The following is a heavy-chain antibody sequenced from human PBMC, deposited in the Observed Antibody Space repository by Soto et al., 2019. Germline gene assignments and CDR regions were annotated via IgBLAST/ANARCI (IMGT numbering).Heavy chain of an antibody. CDR2: IYYSGST. CDR1: GGSISSSSYY. Sequence: QLQLQESGPGLVKPSETLSLTCTVSGGSISSSSYYWGWIRQPPGKGLEWIGSIYYSGSTYSNPSLMSRVTLSVDTSTDQFSLKLSSVTAADTAVYYCARHRGPMVRGVISNWFDPWGQGTLVTVSS. V-gene: IGHV4-39*01. J-gene: IGHJ5*02. CDR3: ARHRGPMVRGVISNWFDP. D-gene: IGHD3-10*01.